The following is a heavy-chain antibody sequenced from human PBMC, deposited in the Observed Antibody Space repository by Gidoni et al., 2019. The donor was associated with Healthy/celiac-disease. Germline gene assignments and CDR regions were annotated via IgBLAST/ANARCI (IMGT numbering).Heavy chain of an antibody. D-gene: IGHD1-26*01. CDR3: ARGMYSGSYSNLLG. V-gene: IGHV3-33*01. Sequence: QVQLVESGGGGVQPGRSLRLSCAASGFPFSSYGMHWVRQAPGKGLEWVAVIWYDGSNKYYADSVKGRFTISRDNSKNTLYLQMNSLRAEDTAVYYCARGMYSGSYSNLLGWGQGTLVTVSS. CDR2: IWYDGSNK. CDR1: GFPFSSYG. J-gene: IGHJ4*02.